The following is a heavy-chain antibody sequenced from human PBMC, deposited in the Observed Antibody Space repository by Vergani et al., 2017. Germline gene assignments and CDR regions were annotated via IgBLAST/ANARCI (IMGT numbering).Heavy chain of an antibody. D-gene: IGHD2-21*01. Sequence: EVQLVESGGGLVPPGRSLRLSCAASGFSFGDYAMTWVRQAPGKGLEWVAFIRNKAYGGTTEYAASVKGRFTISRDDSWGSLYLQMTSLKTEDTAVYYCVRVSIEGDYTLDYWGQGTLVTVSS. CDR2: IRNKAYGGTT. V-gene: IGHV3-49*04. J-gene: IGHJ4*02. CDR3: VRVSIEGDYTLDY. CDR1: GFSFGDYA.